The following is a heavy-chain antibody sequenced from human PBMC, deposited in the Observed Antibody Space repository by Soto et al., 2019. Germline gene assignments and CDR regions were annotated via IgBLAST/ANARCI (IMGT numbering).Heavy chain of an antibody. V-gene: IGHV3-23*01. D-gene: IGHD6-19*01. CDR3: AKDFPSRGSGWEGGSFFDY. Sequence: GGSLRLSCAASGFTFITHAMSWVRQAPGKGLEWVSGITSGGGDTYYADSVKGRFAISRDNSKNTLYLEMNSLRAEDTALYYCAKDFPSRGSGWEGGSFFDYWGQGTLVTVSS. CDR1: GFTFITHA. CDR2: ITSGGGDT. J-gene: IGHJ4*02.